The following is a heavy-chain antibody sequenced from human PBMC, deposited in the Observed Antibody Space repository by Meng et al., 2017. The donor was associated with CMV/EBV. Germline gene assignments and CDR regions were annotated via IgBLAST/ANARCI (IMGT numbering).Heavy chain of an antibody. Sequence: QVQLLESGPALVKPPEALSLICLVSGASIHNYNWNWVRQPAGQGLEWIGLIQVIGHTVYNPSLKSRVTVSLDASKSQFSLTLNSVTAADTATYYCAGSRPGGGACDYWGQGILVTVSS. CDR3: AGSRPGGGACDY. CDR2: IQVIGHT. V-gene: IGHV4-4*07. D-gene: IGHD3-16*01. CDR1: GASIHNYN. J-gene: IGHJ4*02.